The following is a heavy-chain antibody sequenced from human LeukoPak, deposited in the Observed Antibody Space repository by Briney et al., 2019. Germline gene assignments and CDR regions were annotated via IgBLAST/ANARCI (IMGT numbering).Heavy chain of an antibody. CDR3: ATKTLRLGEFSLD. V-gene: IGHV1-69*04. CDR2: IIPILGIA. Sequence: GASVKVSCKASGGTFSSYAISWVRQAPGQGLEWMGRIIPILGIANYAQKFQGRVTITADKSTSTAYMELSSLRSEDTAVYYCATKTLRLGEFSLDWGQGTLVTVSS. D-gene: IGHD3-16*02. J-gene: IGHJ4*02. CDR1: GGTFSSYA.